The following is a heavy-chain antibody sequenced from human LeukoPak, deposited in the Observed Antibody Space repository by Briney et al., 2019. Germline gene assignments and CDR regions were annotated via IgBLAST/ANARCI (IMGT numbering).Heavy chain of an antibody. CDR3: ARKNPTALRNNWFDP. J-gene: IGHJ5*02. Sequence: GESLKISCKGSGYSLTNYWIAWVRQMPRKSLEWMGAIKPGCYHIRYSRSFQGQVTISTDQSLSTAYLQWSSLKASDTAIYYCARKNPTALRNNWFDPWGQGTLVTVSS. D-gene: IGHD5-18*01. CDR1: GYSLTNYW. CDR2: IKPGCYHI. V-gene: IGHV5-51*01.